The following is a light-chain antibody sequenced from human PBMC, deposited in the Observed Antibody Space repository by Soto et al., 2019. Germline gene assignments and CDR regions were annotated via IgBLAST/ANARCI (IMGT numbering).Light chain of an antibody. Sequence: EIVMTQTPLSLSVTPGQPASISCRSTQSLLYSAGKTYLYWYLQKVGQPPQLLIYEVSNRFSGVPARFSGSGSGTDFTLKISRVEAEDVGIYYCMQSIQFPLTFGGGTKVEIK. CDR3: MQSIQFPLT. V-gene: IGKV2D-29*01. CDR1: QSLLYSAGKTY. CDR2: EVS. J-gene: IGKJ4*01.